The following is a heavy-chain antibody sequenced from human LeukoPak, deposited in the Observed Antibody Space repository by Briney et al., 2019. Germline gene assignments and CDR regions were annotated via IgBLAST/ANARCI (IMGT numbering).Heavy chain of an antibody. V-gene: IGHV3-48*03. CDR2: ISASGRSI. Sequence: PGGSLRLSCAASGFTFSSYEMNWVRQAPGKGLEWVSYISASGRSIYYADSVKGRFTISRDIARNSLYLQMNSLRAEDTAFYYCARDIEPDAFDIWGQGIMVTVSS. D-gene: IGHD1-14*01. CDR1: GFTFSSYE. J-gene: IGHJ3*02. CDR3: ARDIEPDAFDI.